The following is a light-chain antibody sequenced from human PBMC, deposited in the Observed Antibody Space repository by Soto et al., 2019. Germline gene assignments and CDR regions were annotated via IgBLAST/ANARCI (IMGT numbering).Light chain of an antibody. V-gene: IGLV2-14*01. CDR2: DVS. CDR1: SSGVGGYTY. Sequence: QSVLTQPASVSGSPGQSITISCAGTSSGVGGYTYVSWYQQHPGKAPKLMIYDVSNRPSGVSNRFSGSKSGNTASLTISGLHDQEEADYYCTSYTRSSTPYVFGGGTKVXVL. CDR3: TSYTRSSTPYV. J-gene: IGLJ1*01.